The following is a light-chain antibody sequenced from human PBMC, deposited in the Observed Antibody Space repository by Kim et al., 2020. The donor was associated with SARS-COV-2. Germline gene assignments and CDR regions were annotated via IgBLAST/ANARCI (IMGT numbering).Light chain of an antibody. CDR3: CSYAAGNSYV. CDR2: DVS. CDR1: SSDVGGYNY. J-gene: IGLJ1*01. V-gene: IGLV2-11*01. Sequence: QSALTQPRSVSGSPGQSVTISCAGTSSDVGGYNYVSWYQQHPGKAPKLMIYDVSKRPSGIPDRFSASKSGNTASLTISGLQAEDEADYYCCSYAAGNSYVFGTGTKVTVL.